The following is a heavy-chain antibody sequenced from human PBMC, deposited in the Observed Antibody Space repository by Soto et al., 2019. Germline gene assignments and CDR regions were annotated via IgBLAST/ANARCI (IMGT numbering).Heavy chain of an antibody. J-gene: IGHJ4*02. CDR3: ARGPSCGGDCYLFDY. D-gene: IGHD2-21*02. CDR2: INPSGGRT. CDR1: GYTFTSYY. Sequence: QVLLVQSGAEVTRPGASVKVSCKASGYTFTSYYMHWVRQAPGQGLEWMAMINPSGGRTKYAQIFQGIVTLNRDTSTGTVDMELSSLTSEDTAIYYCARGPSCGGDCYLFDYWGQGTQVTVSS. V-gene: IGHV1-46*01.